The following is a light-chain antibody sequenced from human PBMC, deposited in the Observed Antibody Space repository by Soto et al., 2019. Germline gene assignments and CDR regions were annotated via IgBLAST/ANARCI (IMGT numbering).Light chain of an antibody. CDR2: HNK. CDR3: QVWDNGSDHVV. V-gene: IGLV3-21*02. Sequence: SYELTQAPSVSVAPGQTARITCEGNNIESKSVHWYQQKPGQAPVLVVYHNKDLPSGIPERLSGPKPRNTATLTISRVEAGHEADYYCQVWDNGSDHVVFGGGTKVTVL. J-gene: IGLJ2*01. CDR1: NIESKS.